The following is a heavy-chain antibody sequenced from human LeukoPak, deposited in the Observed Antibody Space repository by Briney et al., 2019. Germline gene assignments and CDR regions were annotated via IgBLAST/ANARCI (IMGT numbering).Heavy chain of an antibody. CDR3: ANTPSITIFGVVNDAFDI. Sequence: GGSLRLSCAASGFTVSSNYMSWVRQAPGKGLEWVSVIYSGGSTYYADSVKGRFTISRDNSKNTLYLQMNSLRAEDTAVYYCANTPSITIFGVVNDAFDIWGQGTMVTVSS. CDR2: IYSGGST. CDR1: GFTVSSNY. D-gene: IGHD3-3*01. J-gene: IGHJ3*02. V-gene: IGHV3-66*01.